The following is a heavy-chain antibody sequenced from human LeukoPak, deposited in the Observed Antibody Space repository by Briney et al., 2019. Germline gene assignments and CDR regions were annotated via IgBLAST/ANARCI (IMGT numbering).Heavy chain of an antibody. J-gene: IGHJ6*03. Sequence: GRSLRLSCTASGFTLGDYAMSWVRQAPGKGLEWVGFIRSKAYGGTTEYAASVKGRFIISRDDSKSIAYLQMNSLKTEDTAVYYCTRDQRVTPYYYYYYMDVWGKGTTVTVSS. V-gene: IGHV3-49*04. CDR2: IRSKAYGGTT. CDR3: TRDQRVTPYYYYYYMDV. D-gene: IGHD4-23*01. CDR1: GFTLGDYA.